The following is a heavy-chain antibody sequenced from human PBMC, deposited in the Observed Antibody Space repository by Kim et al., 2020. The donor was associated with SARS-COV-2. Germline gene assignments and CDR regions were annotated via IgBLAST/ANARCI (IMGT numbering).Heavy chain of an antibody. Sequence: SLKVSCKASGGTFSSYAISWVRQAPGQGLEWMGRIIPILGIANYAQKFQGRVTITADKSTSTAYMELSSLRSEDTAVYYCAKAYYYDSSGLHDAFDIWGQGTMVTVSS. CDR1: GGTFSSYA. CDR3: AKAYYYDSSGLHDAFDI. D-gene: IGHD3-22*01. J-gene: IGHJ3*02. CDR2: IIPILGIA. V-gene: IGHV1-69*04.